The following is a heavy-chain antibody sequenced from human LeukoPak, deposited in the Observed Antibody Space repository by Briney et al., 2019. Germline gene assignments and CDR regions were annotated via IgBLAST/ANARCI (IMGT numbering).Heavy chain of an antibody. D-gene: IGHD6-13*01. J-gene: IGHJ6*02. V-gene: IGHV1-8*01. Sequence: GASVKVSCKASGYTFTSYDINWVRQATGQGLEWMGWMNPNSGNTGYAQKFQGRVSMTRNTSISTAYMELSSLRSEDTAVYYCAKVAGAYQVQSIAAADLYYYGMDVWGQGTTVTVSS. CDR1: GYTFTSYD. CDR2: MNPNSGNT. CDR3: AKVAGAYQVQSIAAADLYYYGMDV.